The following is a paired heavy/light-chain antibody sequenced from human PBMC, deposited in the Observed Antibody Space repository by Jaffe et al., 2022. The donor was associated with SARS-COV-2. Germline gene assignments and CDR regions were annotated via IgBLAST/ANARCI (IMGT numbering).Heavy chain of an antibody. V-gene: IGHV3-23*01. CDR1: GFTFSSYA. CDR2: ISGSGDST. CDR3: AKAPQGFGELLFDY. Sequence: EVQLLESGGGLLQPGGSLRLSCAASGFTFSSYAMSWVRQAPGKGLEWVSAISGSGDSTYYADSVKGRFTISRDNSKNTLYLQLNSPRAEDTAVYYCAKAPQGFGELLFDYWGQGTLVTVSS. J-gene: IGHJ4*02. D-gene: IGHD3-10*01.
Light chain of an antibody. V-gene: IGKV1-5*03. CDR2: KAS. CDR3: QQYNSYSLT. J-gene: IGKJ4*01. Sequence: DIQMTQSPSTLSASVGDRVTITCRASQSISSWLAWYQEKPGKAPKLLIYKASSLESGVPSRFSGSGSGTEFTLTISSLQPDDFATYYCQQYNSYSLTFGGGTKVEIK. CDR1: QSISSW.